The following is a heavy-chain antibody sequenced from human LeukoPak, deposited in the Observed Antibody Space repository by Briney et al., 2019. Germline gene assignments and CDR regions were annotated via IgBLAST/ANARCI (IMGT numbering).Heavy chain of an antibody. CDR3: ARGGYQPYYYMDV. D-gene: IGHD2-2*01. J-gene: IGHJ6*03. Sequence: GGSLRLSCAASGFTFSCYAMNWVRQAPGKGLEWVSSISSSSGYIFYADSVKGRFTISRDNSKNIVYLQMDSLRVDDTALYYCARGGYQPYYYMDVWGTGTTVTVSS. V-gene: IGHV3-21*01. CDR1: GFTFSCYA. CDR2: ISSSSGYI.